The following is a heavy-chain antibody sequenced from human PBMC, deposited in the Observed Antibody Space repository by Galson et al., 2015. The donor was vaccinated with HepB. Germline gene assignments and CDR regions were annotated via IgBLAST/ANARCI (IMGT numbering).Heavy chain of an antibody. CDR1: GFTFSSYS. V-gene: IGHV3-21*01. Sequence: SLRLSCAASGFTFSSYSTNWVRQAPGKGLEWVSSISSSSSYIYYADSVKGRFTISRDNAKNSLYLQMNSLRAEDTAVYYCARGGISSSWYTPPAPFDYWGQGTLVTVSS. CDR2: ISSSSSYI. J-gene: IGHJ4*02. D-gene: IGHD6-13*01. CDR3: ARGGISSSWYTPPAPFDY.